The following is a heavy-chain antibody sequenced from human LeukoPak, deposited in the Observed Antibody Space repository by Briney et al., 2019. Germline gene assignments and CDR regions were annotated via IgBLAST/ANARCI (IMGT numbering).Heavy chain of an antibody. V-gene: IGHV1-69*05. CDR1: GGTFSSYA. D-gene: IGHD3-10*01. J-gene: IGHJ4*02. CDR2: IIPIFGTA. CDR3: ARGVASLVGGYYFDY. Sequence: SVKVSCKASGGTFSSYAVSWVRQAPGQGLEWMGGIIPIFGTANYAQKFQGRVTITTDESTSTAYMELSSLRSEDTAVYYCARGVASLVGGYYFDYWGQGTLVTVSS.